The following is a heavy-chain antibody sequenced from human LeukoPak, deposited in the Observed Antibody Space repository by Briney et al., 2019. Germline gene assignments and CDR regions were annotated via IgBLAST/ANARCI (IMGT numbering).Heavy chain of an antibody. CDR3: ARENLVRAF. J-gene: IGHJ4*02. V-gene: IGHV1-18*01. D-gene: IGHD6-6*01. CDR2: ISADNGNT. Sequence: ASVKVSCKASRYTFTSYGISWVGQAPGHRLEWMGWISADNGNTNYAQKLQRRVTMTTDTSTSTAYRYLRSLRSEDTAAHHCARENLVRAFWGEGPLVTVSS. CDR1: RYTFTSYG.